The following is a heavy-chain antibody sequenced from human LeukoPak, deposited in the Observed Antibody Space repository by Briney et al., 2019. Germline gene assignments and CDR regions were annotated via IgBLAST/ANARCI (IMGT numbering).Heavy chain of an antibody. D-gene: IGHD5-12*01. V-gene: IGHV3-23*01. J-gene: IGHJ5*02. CDR3: AKGVSDSGYPNWFDP. CDR1: GFTFSSYA. Sequence: GGSLRLSCAASGFTFSSYAMSWVRQAPGKGLEWVSAISGSGGSTYYADSVKGRSTISRDNSKNTLYLQMNSLRAEDTAVYYCAKGVSDSGYPNWFDPWGQGTLVTVSS. CDR2: ISGSGGST.